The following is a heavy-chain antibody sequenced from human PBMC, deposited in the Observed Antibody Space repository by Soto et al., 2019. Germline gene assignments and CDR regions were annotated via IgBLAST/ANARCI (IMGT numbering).Heavy chain of an antibody. D-gene: IGHD3-9*01. J-gene: IGHJ4*02. Sequence: ASVKVSCKASGYTFTSYDINWVRQATGQGLEWMGWMNPNSGNTGYAQKFQGRVTMTRNTSISTAYMELSSLRSEDTAVYYCAISDYDILTGYDYWGQGTLVTVSS. CDR2: MNPNSGNT. V-gene: IGHV1-8*01. CDR1: GYTFTSYD. CDR3: AISDYDILTGYDY.